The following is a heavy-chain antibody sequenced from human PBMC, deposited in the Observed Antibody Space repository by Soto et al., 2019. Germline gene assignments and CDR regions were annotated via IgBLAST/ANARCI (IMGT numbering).Heavy chain of an antibody. CDR2: INSDGSST. V-gene: IGHV3-74*01. J-gene: IGHJ4*02. CDR1: GFTFSSYW. Sequence: GGSLRLSFAASGFTFSSYWMHWVRQAPGKGLVWVSRINSDGSSTSYADSVKGRFTISRDNAKNTLYLQMNSLRAEDTAVYYCARDAPFINQARFDYWGQGTLVTVSS. D-gene: IGHD2-2*01. CDR3: ARDAPFINQARFDY.